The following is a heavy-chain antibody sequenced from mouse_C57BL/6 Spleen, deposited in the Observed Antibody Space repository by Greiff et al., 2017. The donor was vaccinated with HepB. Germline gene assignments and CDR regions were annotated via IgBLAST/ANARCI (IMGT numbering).Heavy chain of an antibody. V-gene: IGHV1-64*01. Sequence: QVQLQQPGAELVKPGASVKLSCKASGYTFTSYWMHWVKQRPGQGLEWIGMIHPNSGSTNYNEKFKSKATLTVDKSSGTAYMQLSSLTSEDSAVYYCARYPYYYGSRESHWYFDVWGTGTTVTVSS. D-gene: IGHD1-1*01. J-gene: IGHJ1*03. CDR1: GYTFTSYW. CDR2: IHPNSGST. CDR3: ARYPYYYGSRESHWYFDV.